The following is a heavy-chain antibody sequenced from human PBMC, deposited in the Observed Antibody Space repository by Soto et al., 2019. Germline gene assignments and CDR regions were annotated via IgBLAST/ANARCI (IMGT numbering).Heavy chain of an antibody. CDR2: INPNSGGT. V-gene: IGHV1-2*04. CDR3: ARDSSGWYRSLSYFDY. Sequence: ASVKASCKASGYTFTGYHMHWVRQAPGQGLEWMGWINPNSGGTNYAQKFQGWVTMTRDTSISTAYMELSRLRSDDTAVYYCARDSSGWYRSLSYFDYWGQGTLVTVSS. J-gene: IGHJ4*02. D-gene: IGHD6-19*01. CDR1: GYTFTGYH.